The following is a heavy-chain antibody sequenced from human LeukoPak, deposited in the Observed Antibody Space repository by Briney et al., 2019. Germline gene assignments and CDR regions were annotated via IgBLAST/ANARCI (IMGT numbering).Heavy chain of an antibody. CDR1: GFTFSSYE. J-gene: IGHJ4*02. D-gene: IGHD4-17*01. CDR2: ISSSGSTI. V-gene: IGHV3-48*03. Sequence: GGSLRLSCAASGFTFSSYEVNWVRQAPGKGLEWVSYISSSGSTIYYADSVKGRFTISRDNAKNSLYLQMNSLRAEDTAVYYCARDYGDYLDYWGQGTLVTVSS. CDR3: ARDYGDYLDY.